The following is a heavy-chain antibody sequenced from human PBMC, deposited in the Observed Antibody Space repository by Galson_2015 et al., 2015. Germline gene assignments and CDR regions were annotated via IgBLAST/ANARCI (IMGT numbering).Heavy chain of an antibody. J-gene: IGHJ4*02. CDR3: ARDIAARRFDY. D-gene: IGHD6-6*01. CDR1: GFTFTFYA. CDR2: LSASGGTT. Sequence: SLRLSCAASGFTFTFYAMTWVRQAPGKGLEWVSSLSASGGTTFYAESVKGRFTISRDNSKNSVSLQMNSLRAEDTAVYYCARDIAARRFDYWGQGTLVTVSS. V-gene: IGHV3-23*01.